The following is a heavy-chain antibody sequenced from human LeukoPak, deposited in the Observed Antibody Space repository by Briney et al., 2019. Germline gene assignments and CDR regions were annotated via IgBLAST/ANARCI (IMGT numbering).Heavy chain of an antibody. Sequence: ASVKVSCKASGYTFTSYGISWVRQAPGQGLEWMGWISAYNGNTNYAQKLQGRVTMTTDTSTSTAYMELRSLRSDDTAVYYCARHGCTNGVCYLIPSYWGQGTLVTVSS. CDR3: ARHGCTNGVCYLIPSY. V-gene: IGHV1-18*01. CDR2: ISAYNGNT. D-gene: IGHD2-8*01. J-gene: IGHJ4*02. CDR1: GYTFTSYG.